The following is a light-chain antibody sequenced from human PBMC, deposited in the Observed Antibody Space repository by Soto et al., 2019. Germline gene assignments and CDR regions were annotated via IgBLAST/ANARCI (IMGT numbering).Light chain of an antibody. V-gene: IGKV1-5*01. CDR3: QQYENYWT. Sequence: TQSPGTLSLSPGERGTLSCRASQSVSSNYLAWYQQKPGKAPKFLIYDASNLESGVPSRFSGSGSGTEFTLTTSNLQPDDFATYYCQQYENYWTFGQGTKVEIK. J-gene: IGKJ1*01. CDR1: QSVSSNY. CDR2: DAS.